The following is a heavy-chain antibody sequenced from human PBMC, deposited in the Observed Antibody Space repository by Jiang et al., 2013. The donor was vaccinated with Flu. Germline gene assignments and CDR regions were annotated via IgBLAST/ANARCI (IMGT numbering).Heavy chain of an antibody. V-gene: IGHV4-59*01. CDR2: IYYSGST. D-gene: IGHD6-13*01. J-gene: IGHJ6*02. Sequence: PGLVKPSETLSLTCTVSGGSISSYYWSWIRQPPGKGLEWIGYIYYSGSTNYNPSLKSRVTISVDTSKNQFSLKLSSVTAADTAVYYCARDYSSSQNPYYYYGMDVWGQGTTVTVSS. CDR1: GGSISSYY. CDR3: ARDYSSSQNPYYYYGMDV.